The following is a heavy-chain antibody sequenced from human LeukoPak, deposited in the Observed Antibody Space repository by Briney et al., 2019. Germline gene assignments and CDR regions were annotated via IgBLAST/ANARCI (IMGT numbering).Heavy chain of an antibody. CDR2: INDVSGDI. D-gene: IGHD1-14*01. CDR3: ARDTFQPGRIDC. V-gene: IGHV3-21*05. CDR1: EFNFSLYA. J-gene: IGHJ4*02. Sequence: PGGSLRLSCAASEFNFSLYAMNWIRQAPGKGLEWVSYINDVSGDIHYADSVRGRFTISRDNAKNTLYLQMNSLRAEDTAVYYCARDTFQPGRIDCWGQGTLVIVSS.